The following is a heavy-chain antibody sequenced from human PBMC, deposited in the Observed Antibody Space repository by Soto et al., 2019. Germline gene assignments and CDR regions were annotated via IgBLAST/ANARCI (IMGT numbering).Heavy chain of an antibody. D-gene: IGHD3-3*01. J-gene: IGHJ4*02. CDR2: ISGTGEST. Sequence: EAQLLESGGGLVQPGGSLRLSCAASGFTFSSHGLSWVRQAPGRGLEWVSGISGTGESTYYADSVKGRFTISRDNSKNTVYLQRNSLRVDDTAIYYCAKKPPGLAREWYFDHWGQGPRVAVSS. CDR3: AKKPPGLAREWYFDH. CDR1: GFTFSSHG. V-gene: IGHV3-23*01.